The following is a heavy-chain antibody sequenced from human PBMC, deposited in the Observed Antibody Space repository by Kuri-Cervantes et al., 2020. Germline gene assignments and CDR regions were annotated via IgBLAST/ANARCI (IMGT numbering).Heavy chain of an antibody. D-gene: IGHD2-2*01. V-gene: IGHV3-64*01. J-gene: IGHJ4*02. Sequence: GGSLRLSCAASGFTFSSYSMHWVRQAPGKGLEYVSAIISNGGVTYYANSVKGRLTISRDNSKNTLYLQMGSLRADDMAVYYCARSQVGPHYYFDYWGQGTLVTVSS. CDR3: ARSQVGPHYYFDY. CDR2: IISNGGVT. CDR1: GFTFSSYS.